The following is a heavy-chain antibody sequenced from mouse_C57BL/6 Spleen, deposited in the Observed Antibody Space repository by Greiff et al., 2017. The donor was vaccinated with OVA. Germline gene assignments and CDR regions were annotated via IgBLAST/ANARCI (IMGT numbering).Heavy chain of an antibody. CDR1: GYTLTDYN. V-gene: IGHV1-22*01. CDR3: AREGGYYDGYYVYYFDY. Sequence: VQLQQSGPELVKPGASVKMSCKASGYTLTDYNMHWVKQSHGKSLEWIGYINPNNGGTSYNQKFKGKATLTVNKSSSTAYMELRSLTSEDSAVYYCAREGGYYDGYYVYYFDYWGQGTTLTVSS. D-gene: IGHD2-3*01. J-gene: IGHJ2*01. CDR2: INPNNGGT.